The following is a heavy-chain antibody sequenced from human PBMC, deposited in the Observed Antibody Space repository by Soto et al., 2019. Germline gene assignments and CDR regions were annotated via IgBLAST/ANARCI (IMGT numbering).Heavy chain of an antibody. CDR1: GFTFSSYD. J-gene: IGHJ4*02. D-gene: IGHD5-12*01. CDR2: IGTAGDT. CDR3: ARVLRGYSGFEDYYDY. V-gene: IGHV3-13*04. Sequence: EVQLVESVGGLVQPGGSLRLSCAASGFTFSSYDMHWVRQPTGKGLEWVSAIGTAGDTYYPDSVKGRFTISRENAKNSLYLQMNSLRAGDTAVYYCARVLRGYSGFEDYYDYWGQGALVTVSS.